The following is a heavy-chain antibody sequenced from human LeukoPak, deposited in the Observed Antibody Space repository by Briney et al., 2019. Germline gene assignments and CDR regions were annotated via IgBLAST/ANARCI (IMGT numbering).Heavy chain of an antibody. V-gene: IGHV3-23*01. CDR2: ISGGGGST. CDR1: GLTFSSYA. D-gene: IGHD6-13*01. Sequence: GGSLRLSCAASGLTFSSYAMNWVRQAPGQGLEWVSVISGGGGSTFYADSVMGRFTISRDNSKNTLYLQMNSLTGEDAAVYFCARDIRAHSTSWSTFAYWGQGTVVTVSS. CDR3: ARDIRAHSTSWSTFAY. J-gene: IGHJ4*02.